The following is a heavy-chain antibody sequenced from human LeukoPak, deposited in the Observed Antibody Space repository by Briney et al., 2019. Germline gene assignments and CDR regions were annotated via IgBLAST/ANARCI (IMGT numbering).Heavy chain of an antibody. D-gene: IGHD2-8*01. V-gene: IGHV3-23*01. CDR3: TKNRGHCTYGVCHSCYYMDV. Sequence: PGGSLRLSCAASGFTFGSYAMSWVRQAPGKGLEWVSTISGSGGDTHYADSVKGRFTISRDNSKTTLYLQMNSLRVEDTALFYGTKNRGHCTYGVCHSCYYMDVWGKGTTVTVSS. CDR2: ISGSGGDT. CDR1: GFTFGSYA. J-gene: IGHJ6*03.